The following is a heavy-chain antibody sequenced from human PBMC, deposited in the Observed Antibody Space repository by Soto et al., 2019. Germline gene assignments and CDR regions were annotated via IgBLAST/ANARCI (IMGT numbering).Heavy chain of an antibody. Sequence: TCAVSGYSISSGYYWGWIRQPPGKGLEWIGSIYHSGSTYYNPSLKSRVTISVDTSKNQFSLKLSSVTAADTAVYYCAREKLVATKFDYWGQGTLVTVSS. J-gene: IGHJ4*02. V-gene: IGHV4-38-2*02. CDR3: AREKLVATKFDY. CDR2: IYHSGST. CDR1: GYSISSGYY. D-gene: IGHD5-12*01.